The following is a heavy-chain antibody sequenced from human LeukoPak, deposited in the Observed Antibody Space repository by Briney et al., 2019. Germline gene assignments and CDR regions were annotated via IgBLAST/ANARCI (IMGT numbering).Heavy chain of an antibody. D-gene: IGHD6-13*01. CDR1: GFTFTNYG. J-gene: IGHJ4*02. CDR3: AKVAAAAGLDF. Sequence: GGSLRLSCAASGFTFTNYGMSWVRQAPGKGLEWVSTISISGRDTYYADSVKGRFTISRDNSQNTLFLQMNSLRAEDTAVYYCAKVAAAAGLDFWGQGTLVTVSS. V-gene: IGHV3-23*01. CDR2: ISISGRDT.